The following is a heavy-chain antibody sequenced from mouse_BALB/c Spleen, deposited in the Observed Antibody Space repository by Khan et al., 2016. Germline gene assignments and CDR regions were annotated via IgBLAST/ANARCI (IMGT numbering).Heavy chain of an antibody. D-gene: IGHD2-4*01. J-gene: IGHJ2*01. CDR1: GYSFTADY. Sequence: VQLQQPDRDLVKPGASVKISCKASGYSFTADYMYWVKQSHGKSLEWIGRINPNNGATTLNQKFKGKAILTVDKSSTTAYMELRSLASEDSAVSCGARDDYVNWGQGTTLTVSS. CDR2: INPNNGAT. CDR3: ARDDYVN. V-gene: IGHV1-26*01.